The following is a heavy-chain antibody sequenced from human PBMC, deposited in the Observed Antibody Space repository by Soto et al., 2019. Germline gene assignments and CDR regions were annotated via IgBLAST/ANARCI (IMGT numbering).Heavy chain of an antibody. D-gene: IGHD3-22*01. J-gene: IGHJ4*02. CDR3: AREGPYYYDSSGYSQVYYFDY. CDR2: IIPILGIA. CDR1: GGTFSSYT. Sequence: ASVKVSCKASGGTFSSYTISWVRQAPGQGLEWMGRIIPILGIANYAQKFQGRVTITADKSTSTAYMELSSLRSEDTAVYYCAREGPYYYDSSGYSQVYYFDYWGQGTLVTVSS. V-gene: IGHV1-69*04.